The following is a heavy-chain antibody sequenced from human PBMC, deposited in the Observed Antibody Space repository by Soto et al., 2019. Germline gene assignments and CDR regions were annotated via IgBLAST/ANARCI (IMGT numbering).Heavy chain of an antibody. CDR3: ARGYPAGYSSGCMDY. CDR1: GFTFSSYS. CDR2: ISSSSSTI. Sequence: PGGSLRLSCAASGFTFSSYSMNWVRQAPGKGLEWVSYISSSSSTIYYADSVKGRFTISRDNAKNSLYLQMNSLRDEDTAVYYCARGYPAGYSSGCMDYWGQGTLVTVSS. J-gene: IGHJ4*02. D-gene: IGHD6-25*01. V-gene: IGHV3-48*02.